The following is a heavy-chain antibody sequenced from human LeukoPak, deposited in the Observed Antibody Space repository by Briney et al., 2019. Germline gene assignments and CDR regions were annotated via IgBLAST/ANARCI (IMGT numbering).Heavy chain of an antibody. CDR3: AKDDAVVPAANFDY. D-gene: IGHD2-2*01. V-gene: IGHV3-23*01. J-gene: IGHJ4*02. Sequence: GGSLRLSCAASGFAFSSYSMSWVRQAPGKGLEWVSAISGSGDYTYYADSVKGRFTISRDNSKNTLYLQMNSLRAEDTAVYYCAKDDAVVPAANFDYWGQGTLVTVSS. CDR2: ISGSGDYT. CDR1: GFAFSSYS.